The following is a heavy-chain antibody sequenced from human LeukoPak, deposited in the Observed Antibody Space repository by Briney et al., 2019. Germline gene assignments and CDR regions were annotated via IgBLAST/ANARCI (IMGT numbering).Heavy chain of an antibody. CDR1: GGSISSYY. V-gene: IGHV4-4*07. J-gene: IGHJ6*03. D-gene: IGHD2-2*01. CDR2: ICTSGST. CDR3: ARSPRIVVVPVYYYYYYMDV. Sequence: SSETLSLTCTVSGGSISSYYWTWIRQPAGKGLEWIGRICTSGSTNYNPSLKSRVTMSVDTSKNQFSLKLSSVTAADTAVYYCARSPRIVVVPVYYYYYYMDVWGKGTTVTISS.